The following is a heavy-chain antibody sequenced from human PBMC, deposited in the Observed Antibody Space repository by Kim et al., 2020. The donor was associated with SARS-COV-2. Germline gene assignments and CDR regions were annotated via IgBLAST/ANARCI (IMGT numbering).Heavy chain of an antibody. CDR2: INWNGGST. V-gene: IGHV3-20*01. Sequence: GGSLRLSCAASGFTFDDYGMSWVRQAPGKGLEWVSGINWNGGSTGYADSVKGRFTISRDNAKNSLYLQMNSLRAEDTALYHCARVRGYQLPLPYWYFDLWGRGTLATVSS. J-gene: IGHJ2*01. CDR3: ARVRGYQLPLPYWYFDL. D-gene: IGHD2-2*01. CDR1: GFTFDDYG.